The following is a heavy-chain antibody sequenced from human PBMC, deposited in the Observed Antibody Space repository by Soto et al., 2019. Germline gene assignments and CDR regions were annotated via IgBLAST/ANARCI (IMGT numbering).Heavy chain of an antibody. CDR2: INTVNGNT. D-gene: IGHD3-10*01. V-gene: IGHV1-3*04. J-gene: IGHJ4*02. Sequence: ASVKVSCKASGYTFTSYAVHWVRQAPGQRLEWMGWINTVNGNTKYSQKLQGRVTLTRDTSASTADMELSSLTTEDTAVYYCARPGHTSSPGVYFDYWGQGTMVTVCS. CDR1: GYTFTSYA. CDR3: ARPGHTSSPGVYFDY.